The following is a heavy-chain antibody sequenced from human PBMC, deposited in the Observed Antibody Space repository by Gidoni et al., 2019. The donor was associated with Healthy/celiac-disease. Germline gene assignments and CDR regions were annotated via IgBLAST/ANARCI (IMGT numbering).Heavy chain of an antibody. CDR1: GFTFSDYY. CDR2: ISSSSSYT. J-gene: IGHJ4*02. Sequence: QVQLVESGGGLVKPGGSLRLSCAASGFTFSDYYMSWIRQAPGKGLEWVSYISSSSSYTNYADFVKGRFTISRDNVKNSLYLQMNSLRAEDTAVYYCARDGMGGSSLRLYYFDYWGQGTLVTVSS. D-gene: IGHD6-13*01. V-gene: IGHV3-11*05. CDR3: ARDGMGGSSLRLYYFDY.